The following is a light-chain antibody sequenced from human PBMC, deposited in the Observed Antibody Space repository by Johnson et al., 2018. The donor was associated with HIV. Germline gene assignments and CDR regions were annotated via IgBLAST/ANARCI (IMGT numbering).Light chain of an antibody. J-gene: IGLJ1*01. Sequence: QSVLTQPPSVSVAPGQTVTISCSGSSSNIGNNYVSWYQQLPGTAPTLLIYENNKRPPGIPDRFSGSTSGTSATLCMTGLPTGDDACYYCGTCDSSLIAGGHLYVVGTGTKCTVL. CDR3: GTCDSSLIAGGHLYV. CDR2: ENN. CDR1: SSNIGNNY. V-gene: IGLV1-51*02.